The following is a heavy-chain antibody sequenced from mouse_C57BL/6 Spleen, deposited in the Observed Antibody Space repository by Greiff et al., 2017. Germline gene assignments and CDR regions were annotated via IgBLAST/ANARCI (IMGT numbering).Heavy chain of an antibody. CDR3: ARYYGYDDYAMDY. CDR2: IRNKANGYTT. Sequence: EVMLVESGGGLVQPGGSLSLSCAASGFTFTDYYMSWVRQPPGKALEWLGFIRNKANGYTTEYSASVKGLFTISRDNSQSILYLQMNSLRAEDSATYYCARYYGYDDYAMDYWGQGTSVTVSS. D-gene: IGHD2-2*01. CDR1: GFTFTDYY. J-gene: IGHJ4*01. V-gene: IGHV7-3*01.